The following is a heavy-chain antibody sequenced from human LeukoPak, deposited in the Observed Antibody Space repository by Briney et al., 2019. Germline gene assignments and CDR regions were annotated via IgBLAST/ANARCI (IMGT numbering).Heavy chain of an antibody. CDR1: GFTFSSCA. D-gene: IGHD2-2*02. CDR3: ARHPEPGYCSSTSCHKSYFDY. Sequence: GGSLRLSCAASGFTFSSCAMHWVRQAPGKGLEWVSAISGSGGSPYYADSVKGRFTISRDNSKNTLYLQMNSLRAEDTAVYYCARHPEPGYCSSTSCHKSYFDYWGQGTLVTVSS. CDR2: ISGSGGSP. V-gene: IGHV3-23*01. J-gene: IGHJ4*02.